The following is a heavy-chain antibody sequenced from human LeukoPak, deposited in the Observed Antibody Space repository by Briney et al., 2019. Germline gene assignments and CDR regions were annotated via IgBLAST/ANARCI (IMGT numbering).Heavy chain of an antibody. CDR2: IRGSGGST. CDR3: AKRGVVIRVILVGFHKEAYYFDS. J-gene: IGHJ4*02. CDR1: GITLSNYG. Sequence: GGSLRLSCAVSGITLSNYGMSWVRQAPGKGLEGVAGIRGSGGSTNYADSVKGRFTISRDNPKNTLYLQMNSLRAEDTAVYFCAKRGVVIRVILVGFHKEAYYFDSWGQGALVTVSS. D-gene: IGHD3-22*01. V-gene: IGHV3-23*01.